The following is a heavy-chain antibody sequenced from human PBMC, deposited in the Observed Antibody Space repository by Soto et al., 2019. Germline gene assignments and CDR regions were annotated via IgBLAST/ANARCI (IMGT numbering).Heavy chain of an antibody. Sequence: SQTLSLTCTVSGGSISSSSYYWGWIRQPPGKGLEWIGSIYYSGSTYYNPSLKSRVTISVDTSKNQFSLKRSSVTAADTAVYYCARGGSEGYSGYDEYYFDYWGQGTLVTVSS. V-gene: IGHV4-39*01. CDR3: ARGGSEGYSGYDEYYFDY. D-gene: IGHD5-12*01. CDR1: GGSISSSSYY. J-gene: IGHJ4*02. CDR2: IYYSGST.